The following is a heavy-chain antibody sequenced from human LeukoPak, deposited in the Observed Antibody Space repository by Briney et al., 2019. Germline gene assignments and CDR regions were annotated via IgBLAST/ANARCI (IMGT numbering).Heavy chain of an antibody. CDR2: INHSGST. V-gene: IGHV4-34*01. CDR1: GGSFSGYY. J-gene: IGHJ6*03. Sequence: SETLSLTCAVYGGSFSGYYWIWIRQPPGKGLEWSGEINHSGSTNYNPSLNSRVTISLVTSKNQFSLKLRSVAAADTAVYYCARALARKRSSIAARGGTLRRGENNYYYYYYMDVWGKGTTVTVSS. D-gene: IGHD6-6*01. CDR3: ARALARKRSSIAARGGTLRRGENNYYYYYYMDV.